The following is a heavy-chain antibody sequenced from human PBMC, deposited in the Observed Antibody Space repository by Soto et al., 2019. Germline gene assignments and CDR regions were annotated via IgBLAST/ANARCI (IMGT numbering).Heavy chain of an antibody. V-gene: IGHV1-46*01. CDR2: VNPSGGST. CDR1: GYLFTDYS. Sequence: GAAVKVSCKASGYLFTDYSMHWVRLAPGQGLEGMGVVNPSGGSTKYAQNFQGRVTMTRDTSTTTIYMELSSLRSDDTAIYYCAREENCSGGTCYSEYFHRWGQGTLVTVSS. J-gene: IGHJ1*01. D-gene: IGHD2-15*01. CDR3: AREENCSGGTCYSEYFHR.